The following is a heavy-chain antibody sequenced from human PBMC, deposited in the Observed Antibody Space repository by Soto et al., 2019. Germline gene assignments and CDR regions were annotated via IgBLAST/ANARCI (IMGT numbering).Heavy chain of an antibody. J-gene: IGHJ3*01. V-gene: IGHV1-18*01. CDR1: RYTFTSHG. Sequence: QVQLVQSGGDVKTPGASVKVSCTTFRYTFTSHGIAWVRQAPGQGLEWMGWISTFNGKTDYAQKFQGRVTMTADTITSTVHMELRSLRSDDTAVYYCARLLTEGATFREDAFDLWGQGKKVTVSS. CDR3: ARLLTEGATFREDAFDL. CDR2: ISTFNGKT. D-gene: IGHD1-26*01.